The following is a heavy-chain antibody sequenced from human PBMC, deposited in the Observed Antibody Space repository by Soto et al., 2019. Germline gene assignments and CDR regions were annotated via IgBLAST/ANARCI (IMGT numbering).Heavy chain of an antibody. CDR3: AKNYGGTCYYEVDC. D-gene: IGHD2-15*01. CDR2: ITPGGDNT. CDR1: GFTFTSHA. Sequence: GGSLRLSCAASGFTFTSHAMNWVRQAPGKGLEWVSGITPGGDNTYYADSVKGRFTISRDNSKNTLYLQMNNLRAEDTALYYCAKNYGGTCYYEVDCWGQGTLVTVSS. J-gene: IGHJ4*02. V-gene: IGHV3-23*01.